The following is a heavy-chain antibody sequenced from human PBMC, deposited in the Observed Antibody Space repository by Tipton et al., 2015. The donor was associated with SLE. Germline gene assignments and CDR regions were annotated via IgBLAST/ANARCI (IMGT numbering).Heavy chain of an antibody. CDR3: ARDREYSSSCGYFAY. CDR2: MNPNSGNT. Sequence: QSGAEVKKPGASVKVSCKASGYTFTSYDINWGRQATGQGLEWMGWMNPNSGNTGYAQKFQGRVTMTPDTSTSTAYMGLRSLRSDDTAVYYCARDREYSSSCGYFAYWGQGTLVTVSS. D-gene: IGHD6-13*01. V-gene: IGHV1-8*02. J-gene: IGHJ4*02. CDR1: GYTFTSYD.